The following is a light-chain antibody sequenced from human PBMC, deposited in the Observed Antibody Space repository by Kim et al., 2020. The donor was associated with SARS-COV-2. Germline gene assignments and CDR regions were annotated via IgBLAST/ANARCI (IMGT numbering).Light chain of an antibody. Sequence: PGERATLSCRASQSVSSRYLAWYRQKPGQAPRLLIYDASTRATGIPDRFSGSGSGTDFTLTISRLEPEDFAVYYCQQYVGSPGLTFGGGTKVDIK. J-gene: IGKJ4*01. CDR2: DAS. CDR3: QQYVGSPGLT. CDR1: QSVSSRY. V-gene: IGKV3-20*01.